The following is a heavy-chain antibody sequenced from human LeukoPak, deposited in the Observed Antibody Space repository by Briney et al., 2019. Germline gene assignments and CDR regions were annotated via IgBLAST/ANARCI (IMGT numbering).Heavy chain of an antibody. V-gene: IGHV1-69*01. CDR1: GGTFSSYV. CDR3: ARVGSGYSSGWLDY. Sequence: GASVKVSCKASGGTFSSYVISWVRQAPGQGLEWMGGIIPIFGTANYAQKFQGRVTITADESTSTAYMELSSLRSEDTAVYYCARVGSGYSSGWLDYWGQGTLVTVSS. CDR2: IIPIFGTA. J-gene: IGHJ4*02. D-gene: IGHD6-19*01.